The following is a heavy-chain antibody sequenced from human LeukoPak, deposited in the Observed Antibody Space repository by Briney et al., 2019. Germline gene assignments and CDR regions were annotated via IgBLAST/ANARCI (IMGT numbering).Heavy chain of an antibody. CDR1: GVSFSGYY. CDR3: ARGRSSGYTYYYYYGMDV. Sequence: SETLSLTCAVYGVSFSGYYWSWIRQPPGKGLEWIGEINHSGSTNYNPSLKSRATISVDTSKNQFSLKLSSVTAADTAVYYCARGRSSGYTYYYYYGMDVWGQGTTVTVSS. J-gene: IGHJ6*02. D-gene: IGHD5-12*01. V-gene: IGHV4-34*01. CDR2: INHSGST.